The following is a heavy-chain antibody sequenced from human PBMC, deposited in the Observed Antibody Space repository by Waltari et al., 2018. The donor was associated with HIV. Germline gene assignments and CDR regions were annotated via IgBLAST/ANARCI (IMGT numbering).Heavy chain of an antibody. D-gene: IGHD2-15*01. CDR3: ARDKRDGGNHRAYFDY. Sequence: QVQLQESGPGLVKPSETLSLTCTVSGGSLSSYYWSWIGKPPGKGLEWIGYIYDSGSPNYNPSLKSRVTISVDTSKNQFSLKLSSVTAADTAVYYCARDKRDGGNHRAYFDYWGQGSLVTVSS. CDR1: GGSLSSYY. J-gene: IGHJ4*02. V-gene: IGHV4-59*01. CDR2: IYDSGSP.